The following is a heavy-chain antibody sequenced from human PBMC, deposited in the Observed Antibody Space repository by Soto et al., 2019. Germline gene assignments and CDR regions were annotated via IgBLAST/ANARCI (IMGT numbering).Heavy chain of an antibody. V-gene: IGHV3-48*03. J-gene: IGHJ6*02. D-gene: IGHD5-18*01. CDR3: ARDLYNSSPKTWIQLWSIHGYYYYGMDA. CDR1: GFTFSIYE. Sequence: GGSLRLSWACSGFTFSIYEMNFVLHAPVRVLYWCSYIISSGSTIYYADSVKGRFTISRDNAKNSLYLQMNSLRAGDTAVYYCARDLYNSSPKTWIQLWSIHGYYYYGMDAWGQGTTVTVSS. CDR2: IISSGSTI.